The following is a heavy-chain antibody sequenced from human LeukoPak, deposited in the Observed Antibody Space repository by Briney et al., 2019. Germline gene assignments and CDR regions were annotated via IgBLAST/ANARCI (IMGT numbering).Heavy chain of an antibody. CDR1: GGSISSHY. J-gene: IGHJ5*02. CDR2: ISTTGVT. V-gene: IGHV4-4*09. CDR3: ARHLDP. Sequence: SETLSLTCTVSGGSISSHYWSWIRQPPGKGPGWIGYISTTGVTTYNPSLKSRVTKSVETSKNQFSLKLSSVTAADTAVYYCARHLDPWGQGTLVTVSS.